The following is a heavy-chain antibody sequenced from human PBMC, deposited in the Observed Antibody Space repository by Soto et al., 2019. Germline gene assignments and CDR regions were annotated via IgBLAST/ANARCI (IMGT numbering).Heavy chain of an antibody. J-gene: IGHJ4*02. D-gene: IGHD6-13*01. CDR2: IIPIFGTA. CDR3: ARGNLPGYSSSWYYGY. V-gene: IGHV1-69*01. CDR1: GGTFSSYA. Sequence: QVQLVQSGAEVKKPGSSVKVSCKASGGTFSSYAISWVRQAPVQGLEWMGGIIPIFGTANYAQKFQGRVTITADESTSTAYMELSSLRSEDTAVYYCARGNLPGYSSSWYYGYWGQGTLVTVSS.